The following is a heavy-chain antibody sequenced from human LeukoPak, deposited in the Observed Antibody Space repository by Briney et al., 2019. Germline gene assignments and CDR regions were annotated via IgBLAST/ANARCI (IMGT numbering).Heavy chain of an antibody. J-gene: IGHJ4*02. CDR3: ARGDPIYDFWSGGDY. Sequence: GGSLRLSCAASGFTFNSYAFNWVRQAPGKGLEWVSYISSSSNVIYYTDSVKGRFTISRDNARNLLSLQMNSLRAEDTAVYYCARGDPIYDFWSGGDYWGQGSLVTVSS. CDR2: ISSSSNVI. CDR1: GFTFNSYA. V-gene: IGHV3-48*01. D-gene: IGHD3-3*01.